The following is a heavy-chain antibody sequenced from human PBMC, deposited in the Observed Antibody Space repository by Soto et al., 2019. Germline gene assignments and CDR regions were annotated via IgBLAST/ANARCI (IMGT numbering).Heavy chain of an antibody. Sequence: GGPLRVSGAASGFPFSSYAMSWVRQAPGKGLEWGSAISGSGGSTYYADSVKGRFTISTDNSKTTLYLEMDSLRAEDAAVYYCAKDRDYGGKSDWGQGTLVTVSS. CDR2: ISGSGGST. J-gene: IGHJ4*02. D-gene: IGHD4-17*01. CDR1: GFPFSSYA. CDR3: AKDRDYGGKSD. V-gene: IGHV3-23*01.